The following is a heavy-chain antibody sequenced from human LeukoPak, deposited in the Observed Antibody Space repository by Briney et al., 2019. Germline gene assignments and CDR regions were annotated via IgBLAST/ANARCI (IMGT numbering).Heavy chain of an antibody. V-gene: IGHV3-23*01. CDR2: ISGSGGST. J-gene: IGHJ4*02. Sequence: GGSLRLSCVASGFTFSTYGMSWVRQAPGKGLEWVSAISGSGGSTYYADSVKGRFTISRDNSKNTLYLQMNSLRVEDTAIYYCAKRWYLDYWGQGTLVTVSS. CDR1: GFTFSTYG. CDR3: AKRWYLDY. D-gene: IGHD5-24*01.